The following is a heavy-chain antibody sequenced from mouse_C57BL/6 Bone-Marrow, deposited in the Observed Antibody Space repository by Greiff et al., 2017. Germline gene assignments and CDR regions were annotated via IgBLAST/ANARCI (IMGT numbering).Heavy chain of an antibody. CDR2: INPYNGGT. CDR3: ARLDFYYYAMDY. V-gene: IGHV1-19*01. J-gene: IGHJ4*01. Sequence: EVQLQQSGPVLVKPGASVKMSCKASGYTFTDYYMNWVKQSHGKSLEWIGVINPYNGGTSYNQKFKGKATLTVDKSSSTAYMELNSLTSEDSAVYYCARLDFYYYAMDYWGQGTSVTVSS. CDR1: GYTFTDYY.